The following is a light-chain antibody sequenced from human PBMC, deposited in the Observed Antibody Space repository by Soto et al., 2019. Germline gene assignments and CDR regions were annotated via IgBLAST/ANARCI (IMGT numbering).Light chain of an antibody. V-gene: IGLV4-69*01. J-gene: IGLJ2*01. Sequence: QPVLTQSPSASASLGASVKLTCTLSSGHSSYAIAWHQQQPEKGPRYLMKLNSDGSHSKGDGIPDRFSGSSSGAERYLTISSRQSEDEADYDCQTWGTGIRVVFGGGTKVTVL. CDR1: SGHSSYA. CDR3: QTWGTGIRVV. CDR2: LNSDGSH.